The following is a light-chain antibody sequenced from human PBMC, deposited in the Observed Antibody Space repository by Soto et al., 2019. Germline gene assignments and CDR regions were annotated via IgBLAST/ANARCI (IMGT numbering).Light chain of an antibody. V-gene: IGKV3-15*01. CDR3: QQYNNWPPYT. CDR2: GAS. CDR1: QSISSSN. J-gene: IGKJ2*01. Sequence: EIVMTQSPATLSVSPGERATLSCRASQSISSSNFAWYQQKPGQAPRLLIYGASSRATGIPARFSGSGSGKEFTLTISSLQSDDFAVYYCQQYNNWPPYTFGQGTKLEIK.